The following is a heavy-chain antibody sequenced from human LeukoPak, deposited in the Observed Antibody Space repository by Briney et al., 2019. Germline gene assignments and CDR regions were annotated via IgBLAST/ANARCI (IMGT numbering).Heavy chain of an antibody. J-gene: IGHJ4*02. CDR1: GGTFSNYA. D-gene: IGHD3-9*01. V-gene: IGHV1-69*13. CDR2: IIPIFDTA. CDR3: ARDLVGSHTSYSSGAWDY. Sequence: SAKVSCKASGGTFSNYAISWVRQAPGQGLEWMGGIIPIFDTADYEKKFQGRLTITADESTSTAYMELSSLRAEDTAVYYCARDLVGSHTSYSSGAWDYWGQGTLVTVSS.